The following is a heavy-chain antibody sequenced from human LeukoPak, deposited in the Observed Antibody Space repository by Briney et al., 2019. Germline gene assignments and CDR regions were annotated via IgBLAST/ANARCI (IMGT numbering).Heavy chain of an antibody. D-gene: IGHD6-6*01. CDR2: ISAYNGNT. Sequence: ASVKVSCKASGYTFTSYGTSWVRQAPGQGLEWMGWISAYNGNTNYAQKLQGRVTMTTDTSTSTAYMELRSLRSDDTAVYYCAREIATAARRWCLDYWGQGILVTVSS. J-gene: IGHJ4*02. CDR3: AREIATAARRWCLDY. V-gene: IGHV1-18*01. CDR1: GYTFTSYG.